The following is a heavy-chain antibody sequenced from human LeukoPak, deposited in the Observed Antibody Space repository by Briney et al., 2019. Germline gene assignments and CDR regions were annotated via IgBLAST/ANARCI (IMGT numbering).Heavy chain of an antibody. D-gene: IGHD6-19*01. CDR1: GFTFSSNY. Sequence: GGSLRLSCAASGFTFSSNYMSWVRQAPGKGLEWVSVIYSGGSTYYADSVKGRFTISRDNSKNTLYLQMNSLRAEDTAVYYCARDSIAVAGAYFDYWGQGTLVTVSS. J-gene: IGHJ4*02. V-gene: IGHV3-53*01. CDR3: ARDSIAVAGAYFDY. CDR2: IYSGGST.